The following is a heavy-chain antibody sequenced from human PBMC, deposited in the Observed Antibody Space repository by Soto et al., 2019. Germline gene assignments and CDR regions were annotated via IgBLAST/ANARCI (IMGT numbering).Heavy chain of an antibody. CDR2: TYYRSKWYN. Sequence: SQTLSLTGVICGSSVSSKSAAWKWIRQSPSRGLEWLGRTYYRSKWYNDYAVSVKSRITINPDTSKNQFSLQLNSVTPEDTAVYYCARDLLYCTNGVCPFDYWGQGTLVTVSS. CDR3: ARDLLYCTNGVCPFDY. J-gene: IGHJ4*02. V-gene: IGHV6-1*01. D-gene: IGHD2-8*01. CDR1: GSSVSSKSAA.